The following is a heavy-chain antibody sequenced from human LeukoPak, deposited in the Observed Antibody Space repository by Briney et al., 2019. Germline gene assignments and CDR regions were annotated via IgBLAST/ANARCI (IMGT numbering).Heavy chain of an antibody. V-gene: IGHV1-46*01. J-gene: IGHJ4*02. D-gene: IGHD5-24*01. CDR2: INPSGGST. Sequence: ASVKVSCKASGYTFTSYYMRWVRQAPGQGLEWMGIINPSGGSTSYAQKFQGRVTMTRDTSTSTVYMELSSLRSEDTAVYYCARDSGWLQLFYYFDYWGQGTLVTASS. CDR3: ARDSGWLQLFYYFDY. CDR1: GYTFTSYY.